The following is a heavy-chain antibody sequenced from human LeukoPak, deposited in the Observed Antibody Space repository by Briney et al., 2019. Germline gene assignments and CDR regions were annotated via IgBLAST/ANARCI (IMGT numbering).Heavy chain of an antibody. Sequence: TGGSLRLSCAASGFTFSSYDIHWVRQATRKGLEWVSGIGTAGEIYYPGSVKGRFTISRENAKNSLYLQMNSLRAGDTAVYYCARAAYSSTWYSRYFDLWGRGTLVTVSS. CDR1: GFTFSSYD. D-gene: IGHD6-13*01. V-gene: IGHV3-13*01. CDR3: ARAAYSSTWYSRYFDL. J-gene: IGHJ2*01. CDR2: IGTAGEI.